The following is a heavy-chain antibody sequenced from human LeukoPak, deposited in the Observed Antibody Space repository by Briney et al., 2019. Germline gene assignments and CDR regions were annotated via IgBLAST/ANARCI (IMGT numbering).Heavy chain of an antibody. V-gene: IGHV3-33*01. CDR1: GFTFSSYG. CDR3: ARGRRPDIVVVPAAIVGWFDP. CDR2: IWYDGSTK. Sequence: PGRSLRLSCAASGFTFSSYGMHWVRQAPGKGLEWVAVIWYDGSTKYYADSVKGRFTISTDKSKNTLYLQMNSLRAEDTAVYYCARGRRPDIVVVPAAIVGWFDPWGEGTLVTVSS. J-gene: IGHJ5*02. D-gene: IGHD2-2*01.